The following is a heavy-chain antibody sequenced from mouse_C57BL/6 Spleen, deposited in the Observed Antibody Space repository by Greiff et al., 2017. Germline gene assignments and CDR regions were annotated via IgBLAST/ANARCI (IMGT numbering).Heavy chain of an antibody. CDR3: ARSLYYYGSSPYYYAMDY. CDR1: GYSFTDYN. D-gene: IGHD1-1*01. V-gene: IGHV1-39*01. Sequence: VQLKESGPELVKPGASVKISCKASGYSFTDYNMNWVKQSNGKSLEWIGVINPNYGTTSYNQKFKGKATLTVDQSSSTAYMQLNSLTSEDSAVYYCARSLYYYGSSPYYYAMDYWGQGTSVTVSS. CDR2: INPNYGTT. J-gene: IGHJ4*01.